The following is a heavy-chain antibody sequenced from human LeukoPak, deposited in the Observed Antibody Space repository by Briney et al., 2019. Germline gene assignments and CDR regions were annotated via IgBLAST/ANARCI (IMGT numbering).Heavy chain of an antibody. CDR3: ARGEQLFPLDY. CDR1: GGSISSSSYY. V-gene: IGHV4-39*07. CDR2: IYYSGST. D-gene: IGHD6-13*01. Sequence: PSETLSLTCTVSGGSISSSSYYWGWIRQPPGKGLEWIGSIYYSGSTYYNPSLKSRVTISVDTSKNQFSLKLSSVTAADTAVYYCARGEQLFPLDYWGQGTLVTVSS. J-gene: IGHJ4*02.